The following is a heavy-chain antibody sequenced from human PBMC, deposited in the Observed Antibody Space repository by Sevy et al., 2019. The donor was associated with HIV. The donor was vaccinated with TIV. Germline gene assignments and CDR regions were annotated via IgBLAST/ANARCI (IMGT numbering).Heavy chain of an antibody. D-gene: IGHD3-10*01. CDR3: ARLFYGSADY. V-gene: IGHV3-7*01. CDR2: INLEGSET. J-gene: IGHJ4*02. CDR1: GFTFSSYW. Sequence: RGYLRLSCAASGFTFSSYWMSWVRQAPGKGLEWLATINLEGSETFYVDSVKGRFTISRHNPRKSVYLQMTSLSAEDTALYYCARLFYGSADYWGQGTLVIVSS.